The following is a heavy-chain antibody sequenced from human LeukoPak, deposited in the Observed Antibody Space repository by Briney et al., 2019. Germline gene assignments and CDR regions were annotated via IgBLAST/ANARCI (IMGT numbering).Heavy chain of an antibody. CDR1: GFSFNSYW. CDR3: AKGAWNFDL. CDR2: IKQDGSEK. Sequence: GGSLRLSCVASGFSFNSYWMSWVRQAPGKGLEWVANIKQDGSEKSYVGSVKGRFTTSRDNAKNSLYLQMNSLRAADTAIYFCAKGAWNFDLWGRGTLVSVSS. J-gene: IGHJ2*01. V-gene: IGHV3-7*01.